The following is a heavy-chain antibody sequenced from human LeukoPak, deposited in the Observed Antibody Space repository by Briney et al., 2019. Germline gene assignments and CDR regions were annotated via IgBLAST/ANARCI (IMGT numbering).Heavy chain of an antibody. CDR3: ARDLDY. CDR1: GGTSSNYA. Sequence: SVKVSCKVSGGTSSNYAISWVRQAPGQGLEWMGRIIPIFGTANYAQKFQGRVTMAADKSTRTAYMDLSSLRSEDTAIYYCARDLDYWGQGTLVTVSS. V-gene: IGHV1-69*06. J-gene: IGHJ4*02. CDR2: IIPIFGTA.